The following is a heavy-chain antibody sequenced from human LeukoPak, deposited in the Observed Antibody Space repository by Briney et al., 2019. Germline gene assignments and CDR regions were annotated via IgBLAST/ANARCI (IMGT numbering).Heavy chain of an antibody. CDR2: IKQDGSEK. Sequence: GGSLRLSCVASGFSFSSYWMSWFRQAPGKELEWVANIKQDGSEKYFVDSVKGRFTFSRDNAKNSLYLQMNSLTADDTAVYYCARGDSSGWDAFDIWGQGTMVTVSS. CDR3: ARGDSSGWDAFDI. V-gene: IGHV3-7*01. J-gene: IGHJ3*02. D-gene: IGHD6-19*01. CDR1: GFSFSSYW.